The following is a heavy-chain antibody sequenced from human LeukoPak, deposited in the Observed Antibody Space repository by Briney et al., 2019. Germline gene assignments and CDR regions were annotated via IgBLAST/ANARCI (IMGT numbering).Heavy chain of an antibody. CDR3: ARDLVVPAEDYYYGMDV. CDR2: IWYDGSNK. CDR1: GFTFSSYG. V-gene: IGHV3-33*01. D-gene: IGHD2-2*01. Sequence: PGGSLRLSCAASGFTFSSYGMHWLRQAPGKGLEWVAVIWYDGSNKYYADSVKGRFTISRDNSKSTLYLQMNSLRAEDTAVYYCARDLVVPAEDYYYGMDVWGQGTTVTVSS. J-gene: IGHJ6*02.